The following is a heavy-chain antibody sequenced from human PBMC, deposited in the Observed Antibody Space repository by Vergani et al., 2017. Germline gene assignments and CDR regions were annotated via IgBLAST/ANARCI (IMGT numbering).Heavy chain of an antibody. CDR2: IYSTGIT. D-gene: IGHD3-9*01. J-gene: IGHJ6*02. Sequence: QVQLEESGPGLVKPSETLSLTCTVSGGSFTTYYWCWIRQSPGKGLEWIWYIYSTGITNYNPSLNSRVTMSVDTSKNQFSLKLRSVTAADTAVYFCARVMYRDEASTGYRLEGMDIWGQGTTVTISS. V-gene: IGHV4-59*13. CDR1: GGSFTTYY. CDR3: ARVMYRDEASTGYRLEGMDI.